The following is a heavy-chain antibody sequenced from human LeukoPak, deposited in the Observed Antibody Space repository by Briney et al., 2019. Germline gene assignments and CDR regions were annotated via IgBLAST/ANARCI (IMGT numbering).Heavy chain of an antibody. CDR1: GYTFTSYG. J-gene: IGHJ4*02. CDR3: ARDRMGPGIDY. CDR2: MSAYNGNT. V-gene: IGHV1-18*04. Sequence: ASVKVSCKASGYTFTSYGISWLRQAPGQGIEWMGWMSAYNGNTNYAQKLQGRVTMTTDTSTSTAYMELRSLRSDDTAVYYCARDRMGPGIDYWGQGTLVTVSS. D-gene: IGHD1-26*01.